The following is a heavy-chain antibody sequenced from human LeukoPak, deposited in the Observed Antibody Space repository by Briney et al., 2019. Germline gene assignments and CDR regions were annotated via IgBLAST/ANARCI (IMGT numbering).Heavy chain of an antibody. CDR2: MNPNSGNT. Sequence: ASVKVSCKASGYTFTSYDINWVRQATGQGLERMGWMNPNSGNTGYAQKFQGRVTITRNTSISTAYMELSSLRSEDTAVYYCARRQLRLGELSPNNWFDPWGQGTLVTVSS. CDR3: ARRQLRLGELSPNNWFDP. J-gene: IGHJ5*02. D-gene: IGHD3-16*02. V-gene: IGHV1-8*03. CDR1: GYTFTSYD.